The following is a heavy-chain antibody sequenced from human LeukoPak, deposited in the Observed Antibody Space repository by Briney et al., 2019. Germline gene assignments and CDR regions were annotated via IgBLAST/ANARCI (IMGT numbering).Heavy chain of an antibody. CDR3: AREETGAFDT. J-gene: IGHJ3*02. Sequence: GGSLRLSCVSPGFTFSSYGMHWVRQAPDKGLEWVALIWYDGSKKYYADSVKGRLTISRDNSNNTLYLQMNSLRAEDTAVYYCAREETGAFDTWGPGTMVTVSS. CDR2: IWYDGSKK. V-gene: IGHV3-33*01. CDR1: GFTFSSYG. D-gene: IGHD1-14*01.